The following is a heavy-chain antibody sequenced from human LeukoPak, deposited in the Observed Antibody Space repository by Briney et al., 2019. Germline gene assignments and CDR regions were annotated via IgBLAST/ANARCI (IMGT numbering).Heavy chain of an antibody. J-gene: IGHJ3*02. Sequence: ASVKVSCKASGYTFTSYGISWVRQAPGQGLEWMGWISAYNGNTNYAQKLQGRVTMTTDTSTSTAYMELRSLRSDDTAVYYCARDRYSSSWYPDAFDIWGQGTMVTVSS. CDR3: ARDRYSSSWYPDAFDI. V-gene: IGHV1-18*01. D-gene: IGHD6-13*01. CDR2: ISAYNGNT. CDR1: GYTFTSYG.